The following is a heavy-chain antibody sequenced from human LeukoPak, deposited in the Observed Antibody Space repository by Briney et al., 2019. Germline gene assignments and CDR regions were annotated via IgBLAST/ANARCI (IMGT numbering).Heavy chain of an antibody. CDR3: ARNDYGSVPRY. J-gene: IGHJ4*02. CDR2: IYHRGST. V-gene: IGHV4-30-2*01. Sequence: SQTLSLTCAVSGRSISSGAYSWSWIRRPPGKGLEWIGYIYHRGSTYYNPSLKSRVTISIDTSKNQFSLKPSSVTAADTAVYYCARNDYGSVPRYWGQGTLVTVSS. D-gene: IGHD3-10*01. CDR1: GRSISSGAYS.